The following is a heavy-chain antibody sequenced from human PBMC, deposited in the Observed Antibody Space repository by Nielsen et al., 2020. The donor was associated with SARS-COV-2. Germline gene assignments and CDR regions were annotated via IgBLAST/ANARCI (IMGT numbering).Heavy chain of an antibody. Sequence: GESLKISCAASGFTFSSYAMHWVRQAPGEGLEWVAVISYDGSNKYYADSVKGRFTISRDNSKNTLYLQMNSLRAEDTAVYYCATANDDYYDSSGAAEFDYWGQGTLVTVSS. J-gene: IGHJ4*02. V-gene: IGHV3-30*04. CDR2: ISYDGSNK. CDR1: GFTFSSYA. CDR3: ATANDDYYDSSGAAEFDY. D-gene: IGHD3-22*01.